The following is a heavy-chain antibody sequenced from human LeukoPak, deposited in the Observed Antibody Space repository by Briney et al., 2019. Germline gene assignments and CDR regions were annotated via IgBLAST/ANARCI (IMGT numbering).Heavy chain of an antibody. Sequence: SETLSLTCTVSGGSISSGDYYWSWIRQPPGKGLEWIGYIYYSGSTYYNPSLKSRVTISVDTSMNQFSLKLSSVTAADTAVYYCARDVYSNYYYGMDVWGQGTTVTVSS. CDR2: IYYSGST. CDR1: GGSISSGDYY. CDR3: ARDVYSNYYYGMDV. D-gene: IGHD4-11*01. V-gene: IGHV4-30-4*01. J-gene: IGHJ6*02.